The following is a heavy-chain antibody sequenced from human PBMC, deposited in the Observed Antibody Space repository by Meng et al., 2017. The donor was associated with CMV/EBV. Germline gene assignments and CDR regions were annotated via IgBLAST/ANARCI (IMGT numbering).Heavy chain of an antibody. D-gene: IGHD4-23*01. V-gene: IGHV4-61*01. Sequence: SETLSLTCSASGDSVTSGRYFWSWLRQPPGKGLEWTGYVYYTGKTNYNSSLKSRVTISLDTSQKQFSLKLKSVTAADTAVYYCARGNSQYYAMNVWGQGTTVTVSS. CDR3: ARGNSQYYAMNV. J-gene: IGHJ6*02. CDR2: VYYTGKT. CDR1: GDSVTSGRYF.